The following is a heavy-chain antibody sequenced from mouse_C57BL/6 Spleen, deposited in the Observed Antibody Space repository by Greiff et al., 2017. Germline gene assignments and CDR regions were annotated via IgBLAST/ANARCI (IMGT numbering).Heavy chain of an antibody. D-gene: IGHD2-2*01. J-gene: IGHJ4*01. CDR3: ARSPYGYGLMDY. CDR2: INPSNGGT. Sequence: QVQLQQPGTELVKPGASVKLSCKASGYTFTSYWMHWVKQRPGQGLEWIGNINPSNGGTNYNEKFKSKATLTVDKSSSTSYMQLSSLTSEDSAVYYCARSPYGYGLMDYWGQGTSVTVSS. CDR1: GYTFTSYW. V-gene: IGHV1-53*01.